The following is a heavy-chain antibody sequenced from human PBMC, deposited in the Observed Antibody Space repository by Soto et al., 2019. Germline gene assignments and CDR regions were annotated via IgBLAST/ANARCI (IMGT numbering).Heavy chain of an antibody. CDR3: ASLRTPPHDYGDGYYYSGMNV. Sequence: SETLSLTCTVSGASISSYYWSWIRQSPGKGLEWIGYIYRSGSTNYNPSLRSRVTISGDTSKNQFSLKLSSVTAADTAVYYCASLRTPPHDYGDGYYYSGMNVWGQGTTVTVSS. CDR2: IYRSGST. J-gene: IGHJ6*02. D-gene: IGHD4-17*01. CDR1: GASISSYY. V-gene: IGHV4-59*01.